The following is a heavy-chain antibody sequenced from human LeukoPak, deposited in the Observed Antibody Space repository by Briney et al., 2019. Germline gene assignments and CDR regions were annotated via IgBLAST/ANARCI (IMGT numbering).Heavy chain of an antibody. CDR3: ALPSGYSEGAFDI. J-gene: IGHJ3*02. V-gene: IGHV1-69*06. CDR1: GGTFSSYA. D-gene: IGHD5-18*01. CDR2: IIPIFGTA. Sequence: ASVKVSCKASGGTFSSYAISWVRQAPGQGLEWMGGIIPIFGTANYAQKFQGRVTITADKSTSTAYMELSSLRSEDTAVCYCALPSGYSEGAFDIWGQGTMVTVSS.